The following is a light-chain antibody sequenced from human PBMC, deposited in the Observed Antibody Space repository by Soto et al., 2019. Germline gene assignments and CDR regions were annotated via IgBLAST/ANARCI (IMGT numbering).Light chain of an antibody. CDR3: SSYTGSAALVI. CDR2: DVS. V-gene: IGLV2-14*03. J-gene: IGLJ2*01. Sequence: QSALTQPASVSGSLGQSITISCTGTSIDVGGYTYVSWYQQHPGQAPKLLIYDVSHRPSGISYRFSGSKSGNTASLTISGLQAEDEDYYYCSSYTGSAALVIFGGGTKLTVL. CDR1: SIDVGGYTY.